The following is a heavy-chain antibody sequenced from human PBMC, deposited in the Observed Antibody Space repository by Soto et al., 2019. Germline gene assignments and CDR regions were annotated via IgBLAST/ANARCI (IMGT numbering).Heavy chain of an antibody. CDR1: GFTFRSYG. V-gene: IGHV3-30*18. CDR2: ISYDGSDK. J-gene: IGHJ4*02. D-gene: IGHD1-1*01. CDR3: AKDRSWNDALYYFDY. Sequence: QVQLVESGGGVVQPGRYLRLYCAASGFTFRSYGMHWVRQAPGKGLEWVAHISYDGSDKYYADSVKGRFSMSRDNSKSTLFLQLNSLRPEDTAVYYCAKDRSWNDALYYFDYWGQGTLVTVSS.